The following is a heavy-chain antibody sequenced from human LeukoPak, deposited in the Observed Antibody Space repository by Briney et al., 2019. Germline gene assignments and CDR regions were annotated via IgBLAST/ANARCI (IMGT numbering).Heavy chain of an antibody. CDR3: ARDRPGGSSLDY. V-gene: IGHV4-39*07. J-gene: IGHJ4*02. CDR1: GDSISSSSYF. CDR2: IYYSGST. Sequence: SETLSLTCTVSGDSISSSSYFWGWIRQPPGKGLEWIGSIYYSGSTYYSPSLKSRVTISVDTSKNQFSLKLSSVTAADTAVYYCARDRPGGSSLDYWGQGTLVTVSS. D-gene: IGHD6-13*01.